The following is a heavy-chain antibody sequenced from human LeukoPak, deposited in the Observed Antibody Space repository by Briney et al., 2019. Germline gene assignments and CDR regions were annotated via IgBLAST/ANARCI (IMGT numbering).Heavy chain of an antibody. CDR1: GFTFSSYG. CDR2: ISYDGSNK. Sequence: GGSLRLSCAASGFTFSSYGMHWVRQAPGKGLEWVAVISYDGSNKYYADSVKGRFTISRNNSKNTLYLQMNSLRAEDTAVYYCAKDVMTTVVTPTLLADYWGQGTLVTVSS. J-gene: IGHJ4*02. V-gene: IGHV3-30*18. CDR3: AKDVMTTVVTPTLLADY. D-gene: IGHD4-23*01.